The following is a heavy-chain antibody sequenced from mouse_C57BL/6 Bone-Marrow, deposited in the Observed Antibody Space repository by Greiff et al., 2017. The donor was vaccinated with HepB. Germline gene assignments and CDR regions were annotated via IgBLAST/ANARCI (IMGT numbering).Heavy chain of an antibody. J-gene: IGHJ2*01. CDR1: GYTFTDYY. V-gene: IGHV1-19*01. CDR2: INPYNGGT. CDR3: ARDYYGSSYVDY. Sequence: VQLQQSGPVLVKPGASVKMSCKASGYTFTDYYMNWVKQSHGKSLEWIGVINPYNGGTSYNQKFKGKATLTVDKSSSTAYMELNSLTSEDSAVYYCARDYYGSSYVDYWGQGTTLTVSS. D-gene: IGHD1-1*01.